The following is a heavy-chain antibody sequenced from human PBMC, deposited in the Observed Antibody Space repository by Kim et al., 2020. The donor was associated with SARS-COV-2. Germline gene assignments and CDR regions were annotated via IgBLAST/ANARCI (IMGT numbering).Heavy chain of an antibody. V-gene: IGHV5-51*01. CDR1: GYSFTSYW. J-gene: IGHJ6*02. Sequence: GESLKISCKGSGYSFTSYWIGWVRQMPVKGPEWMGIIYPGDSDTTYSPSFQGQVTISADKSISTAYLQWSSLKASDTAMYYCARQYYYGSGTKNYYNYYGMDVWGQGTTVTISS. CDR2: IYPGDSDT. D-gene: IGHD3-10*01. CDR3: ARQYYYGSGTKNYYNYYGMDV.